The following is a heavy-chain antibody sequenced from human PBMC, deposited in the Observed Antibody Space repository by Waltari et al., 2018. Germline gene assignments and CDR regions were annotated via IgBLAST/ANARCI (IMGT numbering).Heavy chain of an antibody. CDR3: ARDPTTYTSGSYYYYFDY. Sequence: EVQLVESGGGLVQPGGSLRLSCAASGFTFSPYNMTWVRQTPGKGLEWVSSISSSSLYIYYADSVKGRFTISRDNAKNSLYLQMNSLRAEDTAVYYCARDPTTYTSGSYYYYFDYWGQGTLVTVSS. V-gene: IGHV3-21*01. J-gene: IGHJ4*02. CDR1: GFTFSPYN. D-gene: IGHD3-10*01. CDR2: ISSSSLYI.